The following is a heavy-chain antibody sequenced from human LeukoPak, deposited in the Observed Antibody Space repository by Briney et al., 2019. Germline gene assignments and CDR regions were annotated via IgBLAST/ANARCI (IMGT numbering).Heavy chain of an antibody. CDR2: ISASGSTI. CDR3: ARAVAGIPSDY. V-gene: IGHV3-48*04. Sequence: GGSLRLSCAASGFTFTSYSMNRVRQAPGKGLEWVSYISASGSTIFYADSVKGRFTISRDNAKNSLYLQMNSLRAEDTALYYCARAVAGIPSDYWGQGTLVTVSS. CDR1: GFTFTSYS. J-gene: IGHJ4*02. D-gene: IGHD6-19*01.